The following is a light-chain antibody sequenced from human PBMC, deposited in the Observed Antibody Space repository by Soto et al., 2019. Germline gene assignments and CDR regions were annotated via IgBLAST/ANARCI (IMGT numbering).Light chain of an antibody. CDR2: DAS. J-gene: IGKJ4*01. CDR3: QQRRNWPLT. Sequence: EIVLTQSPATLPLSPGERVTLSCRASQNVNNYLAWYQQKPGQAPRLLILDASTRAPSIPPRFSGGGSRTDFTLTISRLEPEDFAMYYCQQRRNWPLTFGGGTKVDIK. CDR1: QNVNNY. V-gene: IGKV3-11*01.